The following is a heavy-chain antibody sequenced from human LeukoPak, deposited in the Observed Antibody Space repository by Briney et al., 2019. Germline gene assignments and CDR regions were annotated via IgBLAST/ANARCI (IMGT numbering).Heavy chain of an antibody. D-gene: IGHD3-9*01. CDR2: INWNGGST. CDR3: ARGPNYDILTGYYNQCYFDY. V-gene: IGHV3-20*04. Sequence: GGSLRLSCAASGFTFDDYGMSWVRQAPGKGLEWVSGINWNGGSTGYADSVKGRFTISRDNAKNSLYLLMNSLRAEDTALYYCARGPNYDILTGYYNQCYFDYWGQGTLVTVSS. J-gene: IGHJ4*02. CDR1: GFTFDDYG.